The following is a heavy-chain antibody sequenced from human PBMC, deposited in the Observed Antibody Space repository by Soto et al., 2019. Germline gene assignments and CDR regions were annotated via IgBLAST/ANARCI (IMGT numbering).Heavy chain of an antibody. J-gene: IGHJ4*02. D-gene: IGHD5-12*01. Sequence: SVKVSCKASGFTFTSSAMQWVRQARGQRLEWIGWIVVGSGNANYAQKFQERVTITRDMSTSTAYMELSSLRSEDTAVYYCAAVDVATILSPFDYWGQGTLVTVSS. CDR2: IVVGSGNA. CDR3: AAVDVATILSPFDY. CDR1: GFTFTSSA. V-gene: IGHV1-58*02.